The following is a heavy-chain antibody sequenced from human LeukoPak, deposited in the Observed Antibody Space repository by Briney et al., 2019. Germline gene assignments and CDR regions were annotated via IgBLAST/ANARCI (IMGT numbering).Heavy chain of an antibody. V-gene: IGHV3-23*01. CDR1: GFTFSSYA. D-gene: IGHD3-10*01. CDR2: ISGSGGST. J-gene: IGHJ4*02. Sequence: GGSLRLSCAASGFTFSSYAMSWVRQAPGKGLEWVSAISGSGGSTYHADSVKGRFTISRDNSKNTLYLQMNSLRAEDTAVYYCAKSLGERPPGDYFDYWGQGTLVTVSS. CDR3: AKSLGERPPGDYFDY.